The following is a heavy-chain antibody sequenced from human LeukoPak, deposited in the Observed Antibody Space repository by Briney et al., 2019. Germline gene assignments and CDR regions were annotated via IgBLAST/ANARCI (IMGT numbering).Heavy chain of an antibody. V-gene: IGHV3-9*01. Sequence: GRSLRLSCAVSGFNFDDYAMHWVRQAPGRGLEWVSGINWKTGDGIYADSVKGRFTISRDNAKNSLYLQMSSLRAEDTALYYCTRRAARWQFDLWGRGTLLTVSS. J-gene: IGHJ2*01. CDR2: INWKTGDG. D-gene: IGHD5-24*01. CDR1: GFNFDDYA. CDR3: TRRAARWQFDL.